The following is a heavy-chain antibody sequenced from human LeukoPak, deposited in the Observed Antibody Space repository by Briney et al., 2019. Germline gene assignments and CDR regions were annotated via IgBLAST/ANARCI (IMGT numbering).Heavy chain of an antibody. D-gene: IGHD3-22*01. CDR1: GGSFSGYY. CDR3: ARSEGYYDSGPINWFDP. Sequence: SETLSLTCAVYGGSFSGYYWSWIRQPPGKGLEWIGEINHSGSTNYNPSLKSRVTISVDTSKNQFSLKLSSVTAADTAVYYCARSEGYYDSGPINWFDPWGQGTLVTVSS. V-gene: IGHV4-34*01. CDR2: INHSGST. J-gene: IGHJ5*02.